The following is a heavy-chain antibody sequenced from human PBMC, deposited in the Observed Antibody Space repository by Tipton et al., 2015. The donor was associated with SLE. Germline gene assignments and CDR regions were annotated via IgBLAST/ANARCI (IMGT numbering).Heavy chain of an antibody. D-gene: IGHD4-17*01. CDR2: ISSSSSYI. J-gene: IGHJ3*02. Sequence: SLRLSCAASGFTFSSYSMNWVRQAPGKGLEWVSSISSSSSYIYYADSAKGRFTISRDNAKNSLYLQMNSLRAEDTAAYYCARDHDYGVFPFDIWNEGAMVGVSS. CDR3: ARDHDYGVFPFDI. CDR1: GFTFSSYS. V-gene: IGHV3-21*03.